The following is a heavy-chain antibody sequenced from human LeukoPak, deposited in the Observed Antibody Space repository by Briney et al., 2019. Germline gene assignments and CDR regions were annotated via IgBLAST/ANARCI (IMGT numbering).Heavy chain of an antibody. J-gene: IGHJ3*02. CDR1: GYSISSGYY. V-gene: IGHV4-38-2*02. CDR2: IYHSGST. CDR3: ARRDLGVVVTADAFDI. Sequence: SETLSLTCTVSGYSISSGYYWGWIRQPPGKGLEWIGSIYHSGSTYYNPSLKSRVTISVDTSKNQFSLKLSSVTAADTAVYYCARRDLGVVVTADAFDIWGQGTMVTVSS. D-gene: IGHD2-21*02.